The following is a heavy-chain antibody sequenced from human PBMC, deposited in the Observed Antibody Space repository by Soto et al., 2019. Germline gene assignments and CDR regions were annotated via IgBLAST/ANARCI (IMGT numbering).Heavy chain of an antibody. D-gene: IGHD3-22*01. CDR3: AKGDTYYYDSSGGYNWFDP. CDR2: ISGSGGST. CDR1: GFTFSSYA. J-gene: IGHJ5*02. Sequence: EVQLLESGGGLVQPGGSLRLSCAASGFTFSSYAMSWVRQAPGKGLEWVSAISGSGGSTYYADSVKGRFTISRDNSKNTLYLQMNSLRAEDTAVYYCAKGDTYYYDSSGGYNWFDPWGQGTLVTVSS. V-gene: IGHV3-23*01.